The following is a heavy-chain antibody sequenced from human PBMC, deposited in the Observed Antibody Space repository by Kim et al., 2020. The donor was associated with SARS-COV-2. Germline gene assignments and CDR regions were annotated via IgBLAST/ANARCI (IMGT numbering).Heavy chain of an antibody. CDR3: SSYTNTWTAFDY. D-gene: IGHD2-21*02. CDR2: IRGKAHGETT. Sequence: GGSLRLSCTVSGFTFGDYAMTWFRQAPGKGLEWVGFIRGKAHGETTHYAASVKGRFTISIDDSRHIAYLQMNSLKTEDTAVYYCSSYTNTWTAFDYWGQGTLVTVSS. V-gene: IGHV3-49*03. J-gene: IGHJ4*02. CDR1: GFTFGDYA.